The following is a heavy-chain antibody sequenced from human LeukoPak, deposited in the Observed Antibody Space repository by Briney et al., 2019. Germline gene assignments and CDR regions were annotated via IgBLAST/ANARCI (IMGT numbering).Heavy chain of an antibody. D-gene: IGHD4-17*01. Sequence: GGSLRLSCTVSGFLVNNYYMSLVRQAPGKGLHWVSFIRDSGETFYADSVKGRFTISRDNSKNTMFLQMNRLTVEDTAVYFCARDRAVTQLWVEFDSWGQGTLVTVSS. CDR2: IRDSGET. J-gene: IGHJ5*01. CDR1: GFLVNNYY. CDR3: ARDRAVTQLWVEFDS. V-gene: IGHV3-66*03.